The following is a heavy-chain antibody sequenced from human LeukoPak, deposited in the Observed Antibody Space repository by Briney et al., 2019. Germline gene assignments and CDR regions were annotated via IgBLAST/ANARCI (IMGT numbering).Heavy chain of an antibody. Sequence: ASVKVSCKASGYTFTGYYMHWVRQAPGQGLEWMGWINPNSGGTNYAQKFQGRVTMTRDTSISTAYMELSRLRSDDTAVYYCARDFLGTVPTSYNWFVPWGQGTLVTVSS. J-gene: IGHJ5*02. V-gene: IGHV1-2*02. CDR3: ARDFLGTVPTSYNWFVP. CDR2: INPNSGGT. D-gene: IGHD7-27*01. CDR1: GYTFTGYY.